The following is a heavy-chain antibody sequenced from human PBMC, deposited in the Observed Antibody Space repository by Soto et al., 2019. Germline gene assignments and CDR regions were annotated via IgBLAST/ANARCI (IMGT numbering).Heavy chain of an antibody. V-gene: IGHV4-59*01. CDR3: ARLNYDILTGRYYGIDV. D-gene: IGHD3-9*01. Sequence: NPSETLSLTCTVSSGSISTYHWSWIRQPPGKGLEWIGYIYYSGSTNYNPSLKSRVTLSVDTSKNQFSLKLSSVTAADTAVYYCARLNYDILTGRYYGIDVWGQGTTVNVS. CDR1: SGSISTYH. CDR2: IYYSGST. J-gene: IGHJ6*02.